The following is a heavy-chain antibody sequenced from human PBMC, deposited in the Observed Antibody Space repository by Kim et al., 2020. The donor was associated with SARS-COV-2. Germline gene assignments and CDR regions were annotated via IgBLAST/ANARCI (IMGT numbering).Heavy chain of an antibody. CDR2: IYTSGST. V-gene: IGHV4-4*07. CDR1: GGSISSYY. CDR3: ARDKSGTGTNWAWFDP. D-gene: IGHD1-1*01. Sequence: ETLSLTCTVSGGSISSYYWSWIRQPAGKGLEWIGRIYTSGSTNYNPSLKSRVTMSVDTSKNQFSLKLSSVTAADTAVYYCARDKSGTGTNWAWFDPWGQGTLVTVSS. J-gene: IGHJ5*02.